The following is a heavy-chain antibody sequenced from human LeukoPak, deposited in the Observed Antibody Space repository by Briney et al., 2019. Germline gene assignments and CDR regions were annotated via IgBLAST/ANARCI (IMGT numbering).Heavy chain of an antibody. D-gene: IGHD2-2*01. Sequence: SETLSLTCAVYGASFGHYYWTWIRRPPGKGLEWIGENHPSGITNYNPSLKSRVTISVDTSKNQFTLNLSSVTAADTAVYYCARGRRPYDFDYWGQGTLVTVSS. CDR3: ARGRRPYDFDY. CDR1: GASFGHYY. V-gene: IGHV4-34*01. J-gene: IGHJ4*02. CDR2: NHPSGIT.